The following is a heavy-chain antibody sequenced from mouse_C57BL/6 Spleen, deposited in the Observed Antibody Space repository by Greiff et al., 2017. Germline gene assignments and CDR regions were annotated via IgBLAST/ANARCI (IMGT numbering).Heavy chain of an antibody. CDR3: ARGGYGNSYFDY. D-gene: IGHD2-1*01. CDR2: IRNKANGYTT. V-gene: IGHV7-3*01. CDR1: GFTFTDYY. Sequence: EVQRVESGGGLVQPGGSLSLSCAASGFTFTDYYMSWVRQPPGKALEWLGFIRNKANGYTTEYSASVKGRFTISRDNSQSILYLQMNALRAEDSATYYCARGGYGNSYFDYWGQGTTLTVSS. J-gene: IGHJ2*01.